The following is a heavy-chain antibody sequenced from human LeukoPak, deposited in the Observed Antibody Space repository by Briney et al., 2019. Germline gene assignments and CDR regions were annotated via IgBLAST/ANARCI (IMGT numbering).Heavy chain of an antibody. J-gene: IGHJ3*02. V-gene: IGHV3-23*01. CDR2: ISGSGGST. Sequence: AGGSLRLSCAASGFTFSSYGMSWVRQAPGKGLEWVSAISGSGGSTYYADSVKGRFTISRDNSKNTLYLQMNSLRAEDTAVYYCAKEWGGYSENDIWGQGTMVTVSS. D-gene: IGHD3-16*01. CDR1: GFTFSSYG. CDR3: AKEWGGYSENDI.